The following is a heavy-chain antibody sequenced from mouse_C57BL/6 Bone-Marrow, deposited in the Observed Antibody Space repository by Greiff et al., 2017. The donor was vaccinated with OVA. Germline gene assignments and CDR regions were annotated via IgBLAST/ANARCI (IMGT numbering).Heavy chain of an antibody. CDR3: TITTVVATGDY. CDR2: IDPENGDT. J-gene: IGHJ2*01. Sequence: VQLQQSGAELVRPGASVKLSCTASGFNIKDDYMHWVKQRPEQGLEWIGWIDPENGDTEHASKFQGKATITADTSSNTAYLQLSSLTSEDTAVYYCTITTVVATGDYWGQGTTLTVSS. V-gene: IGHV14-4*01. D-gene: IGHD1-1*01. CDR1: GFNIKDDY.